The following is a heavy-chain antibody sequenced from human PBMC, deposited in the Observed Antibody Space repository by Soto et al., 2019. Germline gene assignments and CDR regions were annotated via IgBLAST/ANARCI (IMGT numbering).Heavy chain of an antibody. CDR3: ARDSQRYSSGWKNWFAP. D-gene: IGHD6-19*01. V-gene: IGHV1-18*01. CDR1: GYTLTSYG. Sequence: ASVKVSCKASGYTLTSYGISWVRQAPGQGLERMGWISAYNGNTNYAQKLQGRVTITTDTSTSTAYMELRRLRSDDTAVYYCARDSQRYSSGWKNWFAPWGQGTTVTVSS. CDR2: ISAYNGNT. J-gene: IGHJ5*01.